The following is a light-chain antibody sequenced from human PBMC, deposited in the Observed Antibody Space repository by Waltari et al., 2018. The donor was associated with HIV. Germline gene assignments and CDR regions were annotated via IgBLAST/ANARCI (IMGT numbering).Light chain of an antibody. CDR2: DVN. Sequence: QSALTQPHSVSGSPGQSLTISCPGTSTYVDTFVSWYQQYPGQAPKVSIYDVNKRPSGVPDRFSASKSGNTAFLTISGLQAQDEAEYHCCSHAGNFIFAFGTGTKVTVL. CDR1: STYVDTF. CDR3: CSHAGNFIFA. V-gene: IGLV2-11*01. J-gene: IGLJ1*01.